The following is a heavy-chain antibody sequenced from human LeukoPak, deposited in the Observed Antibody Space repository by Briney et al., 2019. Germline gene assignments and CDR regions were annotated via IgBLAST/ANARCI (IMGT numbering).Heavy chain of an antibody. CDR3: ARGPSYYYDSSGYPDY. D-gene: IGHD3-22*01. J-gene: IGHJ4*02. V-gene: IGHV4-38-2*01. CDR2: IYHSGST. Sequence: SETLSLTCAVSGYSISSGYYWGWIRQPPGKGLEWIGSIYHSGSTYYNPSLKSRVTISVDTSKIQFSLKLSSVTAADTAVYYCARGPSYYYDSSGYPDYWGQGTLVTVSS. CDR1: GYSISSGYY.